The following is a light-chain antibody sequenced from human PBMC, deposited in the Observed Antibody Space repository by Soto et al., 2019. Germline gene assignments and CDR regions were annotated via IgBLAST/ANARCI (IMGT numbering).Light chain of an antibody. Sequence: SVLTQPPSASGAPGQSVTISCTGNSIDVGSYNLVSWHQQHPGKAPKVMIYGVSQRPSGVPDRFSGSKSGNTASLTVSGLQAEDEADYYCSSYAGSSVVFGAGTKVTVL. CDR1: SIDVGSYNL. J-gene: IGLJ2*01. CDR2: GVS. V-gene: IGLV2-8*01. CDR3: SSYAGSSVV.